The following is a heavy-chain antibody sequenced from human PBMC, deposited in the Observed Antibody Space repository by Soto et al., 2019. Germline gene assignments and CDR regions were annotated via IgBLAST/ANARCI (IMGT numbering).Heavy chain of an antibody. V-gene: IGHV3-33*01. Sequence: QVQLVESGGGVVQPGRSLRLSCAASGFTFSSYGMHWVRQAPGKGLEWVAVIWYDGSNKYYADSVKGRFTISRDNSKNTLYLQMNSLRAEDTAVYYCARDTETIFGVVLYGMDVWGQGTTVTISS. D-gene: IGHD3-3*01. CDR1: GFTFSSYG. J-gene: IGHJ6*02. CDR2: IWYDGSNK. CDR3: ARDTETIFGVVLYGMDV.